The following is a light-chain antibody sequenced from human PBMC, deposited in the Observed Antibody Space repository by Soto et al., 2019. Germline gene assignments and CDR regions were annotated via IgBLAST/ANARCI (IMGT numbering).Light chain of an antibody. V-gene: IGLV1-44*01. CDR1: SSNIGSNA. CDR3: AAWDDRLVGV. Sequence: QSVLTQPPSASGTPGQRVIISCSGSSSNIGSNAVNWYQQFPGTAPKLLIYSDNRRPSGVPDRFSGSKASTSAALAISRLQAEDEADYYCAAWDDRLVGVFGGGTKLTVL. J-gene: IGLJ3*02. CDR2: SDN.